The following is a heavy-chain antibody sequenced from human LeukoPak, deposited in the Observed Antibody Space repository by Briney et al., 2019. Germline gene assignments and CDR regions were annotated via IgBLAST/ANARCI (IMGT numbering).Heavy chain of an antibody. CDR2: INHSGST. D-gene: IGHD4-17*01. V-gene: IGHV4-34*01. J-gene: IGHJ5*02. Sequence: SETLSLTCAVYGGSFSGYYWSWIRQPPGKGLEWIGEINHSGSTNYNPSLKSRVTISVDTSKNQFSLKLSSVTAADTAVYYCARDSGYGDYYNWFDPWGQGTLVTVSS. CDR3: ARDSGYGDYYNWFDP. CDR1: GGSFSGYY.